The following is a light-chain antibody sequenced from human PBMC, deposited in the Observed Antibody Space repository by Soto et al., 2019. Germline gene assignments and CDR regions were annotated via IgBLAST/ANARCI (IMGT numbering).Light chain of an antibody. Sequence: QSALTQPASVSGSPGQSITISCTGTSSDVGNYNLVSWYQQHPGQGPKLLIFEGDKRPSGISNRFSGSKSGKTASLTISGLQAEDEADYYCCSYAGSTTFSVVFDGGTKVTVL. V-gene: IGLV2-23*03. CDR1: SSDVGNYNL. CDR2: EGD. J-gene: IGLJ3*02. CDR3: CSYAGSTTFSVV.